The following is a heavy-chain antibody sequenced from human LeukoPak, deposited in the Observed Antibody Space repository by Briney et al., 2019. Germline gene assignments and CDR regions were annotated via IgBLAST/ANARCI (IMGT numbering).Heavy chain of an antibody. V-gene: IGHV4-39*01. Sequence: SETLSLTCTVSGGSISSSSYYWGWIRQPPGKGLEWIGSIYYSGSTYYNPSLKSRVTISVDTSKNQFSLKLSSATAADTAVYYCARHRGYSSGWYPGYWGQGTLVTVSS. CDR1: GGSISSSSYY. D-gene: IGHD6-19*01. CDR3: ARHRGYSSGWYPGY. CDR2: IYYSGST. J-gene: IGHJ4*02.